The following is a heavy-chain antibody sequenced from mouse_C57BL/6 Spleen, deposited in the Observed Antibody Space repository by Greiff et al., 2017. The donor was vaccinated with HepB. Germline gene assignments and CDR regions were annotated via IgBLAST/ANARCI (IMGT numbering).Heavy chain of an antibody. CDR2: ISSGSSTI. V-gene: IGHV5-17*01. D-gene: IGHD1-2*01. CDR3: ARSTTALGDYFDY. J-gene: IGHJ2*01. Sequence: EVQVVESGGGLVKPGGSLKLSCAASGFTFSDYGMHWVRQAPEKGLEWVAYISSGSSTIYYADTVKGRFTISRDNAKNTLFLQMTSLRSEDTAMYHCARSTTALGDYFDYWGQGTTLTVSS. CDR1: GFTFSDYG.